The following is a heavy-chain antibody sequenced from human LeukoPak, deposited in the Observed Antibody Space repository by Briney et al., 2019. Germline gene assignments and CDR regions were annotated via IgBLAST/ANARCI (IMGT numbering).Heavy chain of an antibody. CDR3: ARGATATGAFDI. D-gene: IGHD4-17*01. Sequence: SEALSLPCPGSGGSINSYYWGWIRQPPGKGQEWVGNIYYSGSTYYKPSLQSQVTISVDTSKNQVSLQLRTVTAAAPAVEYCARGATATGAFDIWGQGTMVTVSS. J-gene: IGHJ3*02. V-gene: IGHV4-39*07. CDR1: GGSINSYY. CDR2: IYYSGST.